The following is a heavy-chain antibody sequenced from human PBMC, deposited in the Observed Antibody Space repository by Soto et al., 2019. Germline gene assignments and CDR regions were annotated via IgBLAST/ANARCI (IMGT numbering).Heavy chain of an antibody. V-gene: IGHV4-30-2*01. CDR1: GGSLSGATYS. CDR3: ARSREFDY. J-gene: IGHJ4*02. Sequence: SETLSLTCGVSGGSLSGATYSWNWIRQPPGKGLGWIGYIFPSGTTYYNPSLKSRVTISIVVSKNQFSLSLRSLTAADTAVYYCARSREFDYWSQGTLVTVSS. CDR2: IFPSGTT.